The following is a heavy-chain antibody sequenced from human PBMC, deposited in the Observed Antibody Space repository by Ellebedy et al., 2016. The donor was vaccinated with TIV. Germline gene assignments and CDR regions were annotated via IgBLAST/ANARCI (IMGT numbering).Heavy chain of an antibody. CDR1: GGSFSGYY. V-gene: IGHV4-34*01. CDR2: INHSGST. D-gene: IGHD2-2*01. CDR3: ARHYCSSTSCYLDYYYYYMDV. J-gene: IGHJ6*03. Sequence: SETLSLXXAVYGGSFSGYYWSWIRQPPGKGLEWIGEINHSGSTNYNPSLKSRVTISVDTSKNQFSLKLSSVTAADTAVYYCARHYCSSTSCYLDYYYYYMDVWGKGTTVTVSS.